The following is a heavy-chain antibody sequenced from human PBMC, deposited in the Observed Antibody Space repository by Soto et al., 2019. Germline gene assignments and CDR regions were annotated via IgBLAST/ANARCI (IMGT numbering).Heavy chain of an antibody. J-gene: IGHJ5*02. CDR2: SYYSGST. Sequence: QVQLQESGPGLVKPSQTLSLTCTVSGGYISSGGYYWSWIRQHPGKGLEWIGNSYYSGSTYYNPSLKSRATISVDTSKTQFSLQLSSVTAADTSVYSCARADCSGGSCSSRARWFDPWGQGTLVTVSS. CDR1: GGYISSGGYY. CDR3: ARADCSGGSCSSRARWFDP. V-gene: IGHV4-31*03. D-gene: IGHD2-15*01.